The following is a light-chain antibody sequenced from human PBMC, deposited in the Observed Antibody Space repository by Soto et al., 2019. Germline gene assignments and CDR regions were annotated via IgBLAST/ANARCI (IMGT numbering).Light chain of an antibody. J-gene: IGKJ2*01. CDR1: QSIVTY. CDR3: QQTYSPPYS. Sequence: DIQMTQSPDSLSASVGDRVTIACRASQSIVTYLNWYQQKPGKAPNLLVYAASSLQSGVPSRFSGTGSGTDFSLTISTLQPEDFVTYFCQQTYSPPYSIGQGTKLEI. CDR2: AAS. V-gene: IGKV1-39*01.